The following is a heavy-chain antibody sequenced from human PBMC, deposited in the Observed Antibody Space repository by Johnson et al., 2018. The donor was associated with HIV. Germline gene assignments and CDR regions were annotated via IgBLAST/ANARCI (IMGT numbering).Heavy chain of an antibody. CDR3: AKLWGRDPDNFWSGPTFDI. V-gene: IGHV3-73*01. J-gene: IGHJ3*02. CDR2: IRSKANSYAT. D-gene: IGHD3-3*01. Sequence: VQLVESGGGVVQPGGSLKLSCAASGFTFSGSAMHWVRQASGKGLEWVGRIRSKANSYATAYAASVKGRFTISRDDSKNTAYLQMNGLRAEDTAVYYCAKLWGRDPDNFWSGPTFDIWGQGTMVTVSS. CDR1: GFTFSGSA.